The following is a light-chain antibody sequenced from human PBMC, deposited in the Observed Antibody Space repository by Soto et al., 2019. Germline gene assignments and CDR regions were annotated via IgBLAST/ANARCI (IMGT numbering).Light chain of an antibody. J-gene: IGKJ1*01. CDR2: DAS. CDR3: QQYNSYSPTWT. Sequence: DIQMTQSPSTLSASVGDRVTITCRASQSISSWLAWYQQKPGKAPKLLIYDASSLESGVPSRFSGSGSGTEFTLTISSLQPDDFVTYYCQQYNSYSPTWTFGQGTKVDIK. V-gene: IGKV1-5*01. CDR1: QSISSW.